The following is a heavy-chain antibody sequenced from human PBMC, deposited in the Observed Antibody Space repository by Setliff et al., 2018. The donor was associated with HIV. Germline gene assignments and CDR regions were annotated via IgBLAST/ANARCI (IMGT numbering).Heavy chain of an antibody. CDR1: GFTFSNSA. D-gene: IGHD3-10*01. Sequence: GGSLRLSCAASGFTFSNSAMAWVRQAPGKGLEWVSGISRTGGSTYYAHSVRGRFTISRDNSNNTLYLQMNSLRADDTATYYCAKDEFSPLRSDSWGLGILVTVSS. V-gene: IGHV3-23*01. CDR2: ISRTGGST. CDR3: AKDEFSPLRSDS. J-gene: IGHJ4*02.